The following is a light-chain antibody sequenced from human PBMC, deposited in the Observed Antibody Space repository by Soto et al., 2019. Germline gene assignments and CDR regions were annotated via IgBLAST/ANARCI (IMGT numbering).Light chain of an antibody. V-gene: IGLV3-1*01. Sequence: SYELTQPPSVSVSPGQTASITCSGDKLGDKYACWYQQKPGQSPVLVIYQDSKRPSGIPERFSGSNSGNTATLTISGTQAMDEADDYCQAWDSSTWVFGGGTKVTVL. J-gene: IGLJ3*02. CDR3: QAWDSSTWV. CDR2: QDS. CDR1: KLGDKY.